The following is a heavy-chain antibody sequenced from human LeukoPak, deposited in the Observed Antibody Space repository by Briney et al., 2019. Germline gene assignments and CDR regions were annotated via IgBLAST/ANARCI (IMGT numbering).Heavy chain of an antibody. J-gene: IGHJ4*02. D-gene: IGHD1-14*01. CDR2: ISGSGGKT. CDR1: GLTVSRHY. CDR3: AKETARAAGVFDY. Sequence: GGSLRLSCVASGLTVSRHYMTWVRQAPGKGLEWVSAISGSGGKTYYADSVKGRFTISRDNSRNTLYLQMNSLRAGDTAIYYCAKETARAAGVFDYWGQGTLVTVSS. V-gene: IGHV3-23*01.